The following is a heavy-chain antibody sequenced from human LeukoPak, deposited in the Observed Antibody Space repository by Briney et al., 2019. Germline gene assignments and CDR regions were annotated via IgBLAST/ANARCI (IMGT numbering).Heavy chain of an antibody. D-gene: IGHD2-15*01. CDR3: ARDEQADSTPDGMDV. CDR1: GFTFSSYS. V-gene: IGHV3-21*01. J-gene: IGHJ6*02. CDR2: ISSSSSYI. Sequence: GGSLRLSCAASGFTFSSYSMNWVRQAPGKGLEWVSSISSSSSYIYYADSVKGRFTISRGNAKNSLYLQMNSLRAEDTAVYYCARDEQADSTPDGMDVWGQGTTVTVSS.